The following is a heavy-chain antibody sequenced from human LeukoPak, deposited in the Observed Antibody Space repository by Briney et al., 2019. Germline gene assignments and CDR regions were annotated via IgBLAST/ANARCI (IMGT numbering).Heavy chain of an antibody. CDR2: INPSGGIT. CDR3: ARFAPYYYGMDV. V-gene: IGHV1-46*01. J-gene: IGHJ6*02. CDR1: GYTFTSYY. Sequence: ASVKVSCKASGYTFTSYYMHWVRQAPGQGLEWMGIINPSGGITNYAQKFQGRVSMTRDTSTSTVYMELSSLRSEDTAVYYCARFAPYYYGMDVWGQGTTVTVSS.